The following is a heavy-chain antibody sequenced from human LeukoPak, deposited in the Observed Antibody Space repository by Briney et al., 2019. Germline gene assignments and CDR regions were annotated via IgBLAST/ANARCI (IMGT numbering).Heavy chain of an antibody. D-gene: IGHD1-1*01. CDR2: INTDGSNT. CDR3: ARGPANEYYFDY. V-gene: IGHV3-74*01. J-gene: IGHJ4*02. CDR1: GFTFSSYW. Sequence: TGGSLRLSCTASGFTFSSYWMHWVRQAPGKGLVWVSRINTDGSNTRNADSVKGRFTISRDNAKNTLYLQMNSLRAEDTAVYYCARGPANEYYFDYWGQGTLVTVSS.